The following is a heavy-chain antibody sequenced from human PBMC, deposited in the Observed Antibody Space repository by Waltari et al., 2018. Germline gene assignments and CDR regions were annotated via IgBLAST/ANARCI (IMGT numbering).Heavy chain of an antibody. D-gene: IGHD3-3*01. V-gene: IGHV3-30*01. J-gene: IGHJ6*02. CDR3: ARGYEFWSGIIGGMVV. CDR1: GFTFSSYA. CDR2: RSDDGSNK. Sequence: QVQLVESGGGVVQPGRSLRLSCAASGFTFSSYAMHWVRQAPGKGLEWVAVRSDDGSNKYYADSVKGRFTISRDNSKNTLYLKMNSLRAEDTAVYYCARGYEFWSGIIGGMVVWGQGTTVTVSS.